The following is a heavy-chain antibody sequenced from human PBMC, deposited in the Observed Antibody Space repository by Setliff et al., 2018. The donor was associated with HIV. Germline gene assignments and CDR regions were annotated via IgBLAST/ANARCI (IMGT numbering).Heavy chain of an antibody. CDR1: GGSISSYF. D-gene: IGHD3-16*01. J-gene: IGHJ3*02. CDR3: VKDILGGSGAFDI. V-gene: IGHV3-9*01. CDR2: ISWNSGRI. Sequence: LSLTCTVSGGSISSYFWGWVRQSPGKGLEWVSGISWNSGRIAYADSVKGRFTISRDNAKNSLYLQMNSLRAEDTALYYCVKDILGGSGAFDIWGQGTMVTVSS.